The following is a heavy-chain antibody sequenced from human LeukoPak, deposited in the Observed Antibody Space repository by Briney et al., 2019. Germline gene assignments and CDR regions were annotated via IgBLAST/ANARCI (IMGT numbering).Heavy chain of an antibody. CDR2: ITGRSDKT. V-gene: IGHV3-23*01. CDR3: AKGGWLDD. Sequence: GGSLRLSCAASGFNFNKYDMTWARQAPGKGLEWVSTITGRSDKTYYTDSVKGRFVTSRDNSKDTLYLQMNSLRAEDTALYYCAKGGWLDDLGQGALLTVSS. CDR1: GFNFNKYD. D-gene: IGHD6-19*01. J-gene: IGHJ4*02.